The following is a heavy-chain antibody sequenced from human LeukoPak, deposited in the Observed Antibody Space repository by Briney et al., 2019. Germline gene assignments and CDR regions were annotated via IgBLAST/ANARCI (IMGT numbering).Heavy chain of an antibody. CDR1: GYTFTSYD. V-gene: IGHV1-2*02. D-gene: IGHD2-2*01. J-gene: IGHJ4*02. CDR3: AEGNPADGY. Sequence: ASVKVSCKASGYTFTSYDINWVRQAPGQGLEWMGWINPNSGGTNYAQKFQGRVTMTRDTSISTAYMELSRLRSDDTAVYYCAEGNPADGYWGQGTLVTVSS. CDR2: INPNSGGT.